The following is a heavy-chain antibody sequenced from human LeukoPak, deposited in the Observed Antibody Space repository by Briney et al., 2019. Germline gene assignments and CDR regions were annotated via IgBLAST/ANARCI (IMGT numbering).Heavy chain of an antibody. CDR1: GFTFSSYG. D-gene: IGHD1-26*01. V-gene: IGHV3-30*02. Sequence: GGSLRLSCAASGFTFSSYGMHWVRQAPGKGLEWVAFIRYDGSNKYYADSVKGRFTISRDISKNTLYLQLTSLRADDTAVYYCAKDGLVGATDWFDCWGQGTLVTVSS. J-gene: IGHJ4*02. CDR2: IRYDGSNK. CDR3: AKDGLVGATDWFDC.